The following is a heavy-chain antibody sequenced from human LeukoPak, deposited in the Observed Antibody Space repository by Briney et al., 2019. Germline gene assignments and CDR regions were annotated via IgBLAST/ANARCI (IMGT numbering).Heavy chain of an antibody. Sequence: GSSVKVSCKASGGTFNSYAISWVRRAPGQGLEWMGGIIPIFGTANYAQKFQGRVTITTDESTSTAYMELSSLRSEDTAVYYCARAGTTLRYYYYMDVWGKGTTVTVSS. CDR1: GGTFNSYA. D-gene: IGHD1-1*01. V-gene: IGHV1-69*05. CDR3: ARAGTTLRYYYYMDV. J-gene: IGHJ6*03. CDR2: IIPIFGTA.